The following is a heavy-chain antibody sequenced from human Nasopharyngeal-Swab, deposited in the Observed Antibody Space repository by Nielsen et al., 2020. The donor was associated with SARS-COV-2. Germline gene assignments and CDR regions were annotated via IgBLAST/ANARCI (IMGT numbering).Heavy chain of an antibody. CDR1: GFTFDDYA. CDR2: ISWNSGSI. CDR3: SKLSGGYFDLSGLIY. J-gene: IGHJ4*02. D-gene: IGHD3-22*01. Sequence: SLKISCAASGFTFDDYAMHWVRQAPGKGLEWVSGISWNSGSIGYADSVKGRFTISRDNAQNSLYLQMNSLRAEDTALYYCSKLSGGYFDLSGLIYWGQGTLVTVSS. V-gene: IGHV3-9*01.